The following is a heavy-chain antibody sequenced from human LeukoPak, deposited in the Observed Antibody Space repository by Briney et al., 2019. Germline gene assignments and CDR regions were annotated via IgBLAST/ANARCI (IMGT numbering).Heavy chain of an antibody. J-gene: IGHJ4*02. CDR3: GTVFDH. Sequence: GALRLSCAASGFTFTNYWMHWVRQAPGKGLVWVSRIDIDGTGTSYADSVKGRFTISRDNAKNTVSLQMNSLKAEDTAVYYCGTVFDHWGPGILVTVSS. CDR1: GFTFTNYW. CDR2: IDIDGTGT. V-gene: IGHV3-74*01.